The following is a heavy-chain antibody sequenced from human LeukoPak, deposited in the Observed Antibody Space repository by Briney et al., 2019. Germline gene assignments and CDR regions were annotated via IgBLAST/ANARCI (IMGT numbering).Heavy chain of an antibody. CDR2: ILYDGSNK. V-gene: IGHV3-30*02. CDR1: GFTFSSYG. Sequence: GGSLRLSCAASGFTFSSYGMHWVRQAPGKGLEGVAFILYDGSNKYYADSVMGRLTISRDNAKNSLYLQMNSLRAEDTAVYYCVGRYWYYDFGWWGQGTLVTASS. D-gene: IGHD3-3*01. CDR3: VGRYWYYDFGW. J-gene: IGHJ4*02.